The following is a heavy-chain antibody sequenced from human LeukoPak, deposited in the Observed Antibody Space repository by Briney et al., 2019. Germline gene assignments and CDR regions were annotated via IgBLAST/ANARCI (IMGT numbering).Heavy chain of an antibody. CDR1: GYIFTNNW. CDR2: IFPGDSHT. CDR3: ARQTRDGSGSRGYSFDF. D-gene: IGHD3-10*01. Sequence: GESLKISCKASGYIFTNNWIGWARQKPGKGLEWMGFIFPGDSHTRYDPTFEGQVTISADKSTSTAYLHWSSLKASDTAMYYCARQTRDGSGSRGYSFDFWGQGALVTVSS. J-gene: IGHJ4*02. V-gene: IGHV5-51*01.